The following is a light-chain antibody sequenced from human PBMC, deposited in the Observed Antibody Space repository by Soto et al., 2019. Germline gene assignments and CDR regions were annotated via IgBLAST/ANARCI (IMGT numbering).Light chain of an antibody. CDR3: SSYTSGSTII. CDR1: SSDVGGYNF. V-gene: IGLV2-14*01. CDR2: EVS. Sequence: QSALTQPASVSGSPGQSITISCTGTSSDVGGYNFVSWYQQPPGKGPKLMIFEVSNRPSGVSTRFSGSKSGNTASLTISGLQAEDEADYYCSSYTSGSTIIFGGGTKVTVL. J-gene: IGLJ2*01.